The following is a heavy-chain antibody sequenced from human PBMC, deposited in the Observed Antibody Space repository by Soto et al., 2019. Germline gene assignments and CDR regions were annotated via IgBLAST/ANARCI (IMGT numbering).Heavy chain of an antibody. CDR2: INHSGST. D-gene: IGHD4-17*01. CDR3: ARGGRITRVTFQVIRFDY. J-gene: IGHJ4*02. Sequence: PSEALSLTCAVYGGSFSGYYWSWIRQPPGKGLEWIGEINHSGSTNYNPSLKSRVTISVDTSKNQFSLELSCVTAADTAVYYCARGGRITRVTFQVIRFDYWGQGTLVTVSS. V-gene: IGHV4-34*01. CDR1: GGSFSGYY.